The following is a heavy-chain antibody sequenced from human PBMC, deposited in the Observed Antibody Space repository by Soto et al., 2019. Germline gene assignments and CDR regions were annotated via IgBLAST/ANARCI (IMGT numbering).Heavy chain of an antibody. CDR3: AREVGHGWLDP. V-gene: IGHV3-53*04. Sequence: EVQLVESGGGLVQPGGSLRLSCAASGFTVSSHYMSWVRQAPGKGLEWVSVIYSGGSTYYADSVKGRFTISRHNSKNTLYLQMSSLRSEDTAVYHCAREVGHGWLDPWGQGTLVTVSS. CDR1: GFTVSSHY. J-gene: IGHJ5*02. CDR2: IYSGGST.